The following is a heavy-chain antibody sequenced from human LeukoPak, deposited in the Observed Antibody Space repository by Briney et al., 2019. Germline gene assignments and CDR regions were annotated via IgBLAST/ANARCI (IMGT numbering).Heavy chain of an antibody. V-gene: IGHV3-74*03. J-gene: IGHJ4*02. CDR3: SRSQFDY. Sequence: GGSLRLSCEPSGFPFSSYWMLWVRQAPGRGLVWVSRISGDGTIKTYADFVRGRFTISRDNTKNILYLQMNSLRVEDTAIYFCSRSQFDYWGQGVLVTVSS. CDR1: GFPFSSYW. CDR2: ISGDGTIK.